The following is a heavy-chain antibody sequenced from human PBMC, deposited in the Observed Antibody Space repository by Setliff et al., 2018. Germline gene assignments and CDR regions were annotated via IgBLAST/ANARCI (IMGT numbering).Heavy chain of an antibody. J-gene: IGHJ4*02. V-gene: IGHV3-21*01. Sequence: GSLRLSCAASGFTFSSYSMNWVRQAPGKGLEWVSSISSSSSYISYADSLKGRFTISRDNAKNSLYLQMNSLRAEDTAVYYCARDGGEYWGQGTLVTV. CDR2: ISSSSSYI. CDR1: GFTFSSYS. CDR3: ARDGGEY. D-gene: IGHD3-16*01.